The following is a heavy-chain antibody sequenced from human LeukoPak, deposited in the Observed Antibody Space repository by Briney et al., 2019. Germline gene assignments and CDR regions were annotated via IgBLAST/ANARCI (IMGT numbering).Heavy chain of an antibody. D-gene: IGHD4-17*01. V-gene: IGHV4-59*01. J-gene: IGHJ3*02. CDR1: NGSISNYY. Sequence: SETPSLTCTVSNGSISNYYWSWVRQPPGKGLEWIGLISYSGSPNYNPSLKSRVTTSVDTSKNQFSLRLSSVTAADTAVYYCARDYGDYVGAFDIWGQGTMVTVSS. CDR2: ISYSGSP. CDR3: ARDYGDYVGAFDI.